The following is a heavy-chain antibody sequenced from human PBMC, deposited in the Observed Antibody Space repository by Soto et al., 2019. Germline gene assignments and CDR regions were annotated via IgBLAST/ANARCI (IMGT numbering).Heavy chain of an antibody. D-gene: IGHD6-13*01. CDR3: ARDPILAAAGTYGMDV. V-gene: IGHV4-31*03. Sequence: SETLSLTCTVSGGSISSGGYYWSWIRQHPGKGLEWIGYIYYSGTTYYNPSLKSRVTISVDTSKNQFSLKLSSVTAADTAVYYCARDPILAAAGTYGMDVWGQGTTVTVSS. CDR2: IYYSGTT. CDR1: GGSISSGGYY. J-gene: IGHJ6*02.